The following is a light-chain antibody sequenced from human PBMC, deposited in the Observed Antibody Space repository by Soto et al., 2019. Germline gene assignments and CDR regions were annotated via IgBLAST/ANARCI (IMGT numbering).Light chain of an antibody. CDR1: QSVGSH. CDR3: QQCDNWPPIT. Sequence: IVLTQSPATLSLSPGERATLSCRASQSVGSHLAWYQQTGGQAPRLLIYDASKRVPGIPARFSGSGSGTDFTLTISSLEPEDFAVYYCQQCDNWPPITFGQGTRLEIK. V-gene: IGKV3-11*01. CDR2: DAS. J-gene: IGKJ5*01.